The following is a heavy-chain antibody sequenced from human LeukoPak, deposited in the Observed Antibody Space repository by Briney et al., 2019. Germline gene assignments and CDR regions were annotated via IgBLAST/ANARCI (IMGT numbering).Heavy chain of an antibody. CDR2: TSTTVGT. D-gene: IGHD3-10*01. J-gene: IGHJ5*02. CDR3: AGGYGSGTYSA. Sequence: SKTLSLTCTVSGASISSYYWSWIRQPAGKGLEWLGRTSTTVGTYYSPSLKSRVTMSIDTSKNQFSLRLTSVTAGDTAVYFCAGGYGSGTYSAWGQGTLVTVSS. V-gene: IGHV4-4*07. CDR1: GASISSYY.